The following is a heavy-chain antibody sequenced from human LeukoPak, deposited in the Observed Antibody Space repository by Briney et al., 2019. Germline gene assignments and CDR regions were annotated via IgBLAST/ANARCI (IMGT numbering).Heavy chain of an antibody. D-gene: IGHD6-19*01. CDR3: ARLFGSGWPGYFYYAMDV. Sequence: LSGGSLRPSCAASGITVNSTYISWVRQAPGKGLEWVSVAYSDGNTYYAGSVKGRFTISRDNSKNTLFLQMNSLRAEDTAVYYCARLFGSGWPGYFYYAMDVWGQGTTVAVSS. CDR2: AYSDGNT. CDR1: GITVNSTY. V-gene: IGHV3-66*04. J-gene: IGHJ6*02.